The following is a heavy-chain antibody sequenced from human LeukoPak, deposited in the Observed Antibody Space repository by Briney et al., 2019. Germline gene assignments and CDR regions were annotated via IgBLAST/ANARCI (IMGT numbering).Heavy chain of an antibody. J-gene: IGHJ4*02. CDR1: GFSLSTRGMC. CDR2: IDWDDDK. D-gene: IGHD3-22*01. V-gene: IGHV2-70*11. Sequence: VSGPTLVNPTQTLILTCTFSGFSLSTRGMCVSWIRQPPGKALEWLARIDWDDDKYYSTYLKTRLTISKDTSKNQVVLTMTNMDPVDTATYYCARMAWEAYDSSGYYINWGQGTLVTVSS. CDR3: ARMAWEAYDSSGYYIN.